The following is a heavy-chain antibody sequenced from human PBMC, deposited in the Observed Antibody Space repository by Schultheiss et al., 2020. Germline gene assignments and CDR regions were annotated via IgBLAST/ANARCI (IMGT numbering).Heavy chain of an antibody. Sequence: GGSLRLSCAASGFTFSSYGMHWVRQAPGKGLEWVAVISYDGSNKYYADSVKGRFTISRDNSKNTLYLQMNSLRAEDTALYHCAREGAVAGTGDYWGQGTLVTVSS. CDR3: AREGAVAGTGDY. D-gene: IGHD6-19*01. V-gene: IGHV3-30*03. J-gene: IGHJ4*02. CDR2: ISYDGSNK. CDR1: GFTFSSYG.